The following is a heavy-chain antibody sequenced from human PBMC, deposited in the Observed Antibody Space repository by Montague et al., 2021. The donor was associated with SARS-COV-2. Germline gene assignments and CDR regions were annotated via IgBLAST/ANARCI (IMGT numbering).Heavy chain of an antibody. D-gene: IGHD6-13*01. CDR2: VFQSGYS. CDR1: GDSISSYY. CDR3: ARESATAQHLEY. V-gene: IGHV4-59*01. Sequence: SETLSLTCTVSGDSISSYYWTWIRQPPGRGLEWIGYVFQSGYSNSNRSLKGRVTISVDTSRNQFYLKLTSVTAADTAVYYCARESATAQHLEYWGHGALVTVSS. J-gene: IGHJ4*01.